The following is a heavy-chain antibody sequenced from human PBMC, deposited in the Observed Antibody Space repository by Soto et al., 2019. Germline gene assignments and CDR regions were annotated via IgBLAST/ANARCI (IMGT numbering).Heavy chain of an antibody. CDR1: GYTFTSYG. CDR2: ISAYNGNT. Sequence: QVQLVQSGAEVKKPGASVKVSCKASGYTFTSYGISWVRQAPGQGLEWMGWISAYNGNTNYAQKLQGRVTMTTDTSTSTADMELRSLRSDDTAVYYCARDITMVRGVIINFDYWGQGTLVTVSS. J-gene: IGHJ4*02. CDR3: ARDITMVRGVIINFDY. V-gene: IGHV1-18*01. D-gene: IGHD3-10*01.